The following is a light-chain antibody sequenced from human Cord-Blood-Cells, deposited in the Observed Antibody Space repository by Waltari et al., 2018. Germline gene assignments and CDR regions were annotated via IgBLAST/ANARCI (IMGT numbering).Light chain of an antibody. J-gene: IGKJ1*01. CDR3: QQSYSTPWT. CDR1: QSISSY. CDR2: AAS. Sequence: DIQMTQSLSSLSASVGDGVTITCRASQSISSYLNWYQQKPGKAPKLLIYAASSLQSGVPSRFSGSGSGTDFTLTISSLQPEDFATYYCQQSYSTPWTFGQGTKVEIK. V-gene: IGKV1-39*01.